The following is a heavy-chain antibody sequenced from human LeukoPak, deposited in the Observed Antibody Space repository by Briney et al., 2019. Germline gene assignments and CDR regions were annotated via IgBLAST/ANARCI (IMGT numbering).Heavy chain of an antibody. Sequence: GGSLRLSCAASGFTFSSYWMTWVRQAPGKGLEWVANIKQDGSEKYCVDSVKGRFTISRDNAKNSLYLQMSSLRAEDTAVYYCARDRRCSSTSCYYFDYWGQGTLVTVSS. CDR1: GFTFSSYW. CDR2: IKQDGSEK. CDR3: ARDRRCSSTSCYYFDY. D-gene: IGHD2-2*01. V-gene: IGHV3-7*04. J-gene: IGHJ4*02.